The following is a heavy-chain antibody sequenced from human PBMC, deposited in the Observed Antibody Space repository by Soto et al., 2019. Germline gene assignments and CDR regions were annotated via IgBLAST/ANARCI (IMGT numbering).Heavy chain of an antibody. Sequence: EVQLVESGGGLVQPGGSLRLSCAASGFTFSSYSMNWVRQAPGKGLEWVSYISSSSSTIYYADSVKGRFTISRDNAKNSLYLQMNSLRDEDTAVYYSAREWNPLNWFDPWGQGTLVTVSS. D-gene: IGHD1-1*01. CDR1: GFTFSSYS. J-gene: IGHJ5*02. CDR2: ISSSSSTI. V-gene: IGHV3-48*02. CDR3: AREWNPLNWFDP.